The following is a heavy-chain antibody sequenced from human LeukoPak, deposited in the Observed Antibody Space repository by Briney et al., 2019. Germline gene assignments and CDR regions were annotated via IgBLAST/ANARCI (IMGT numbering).Heavy chain of an antibody. CDR3: TRDLKNLGNYYYYGMDV. D-gene: IGHD1-7*01. Sequence: GRSLRLSCTASGFTFGDYAMSWVRQAPGTGLEWVGFIRSKAYGGTTEYAASVKGRFTISRDDSKSIAYLQMNSLKTEDTAVYYCTRDLKNLGNYYYYGMDVWGKGTTVTVSS. J-gene: IGHJ6*04. CDR2: IRSKAYGGTT. V-gene: IGHV3-49*04. CDR1: GFTFGDYA.